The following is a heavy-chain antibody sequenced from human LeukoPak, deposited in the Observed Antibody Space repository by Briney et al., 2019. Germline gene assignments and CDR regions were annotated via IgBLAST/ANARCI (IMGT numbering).Heavy chain of an antibody. CDR2: IYHSGST. Sequence: PSETLSLTCAVSGGSISSGGYSWSWIRQPPGKGLEWIGYIYHSGSTYYNPSLKSRVTISVDRSKNQFSLKLSSVTAADTAVYYCARDPAGTWRDNWSDPWGQGTLVTVSS. D-gene: IGHD6-19*01. CDR3: ARDPAGTWRDNWSDP. V-gene: IGHV4-30-2*01. J-gene: IGHJ5*02. CDR1: GGSISSGGYS.